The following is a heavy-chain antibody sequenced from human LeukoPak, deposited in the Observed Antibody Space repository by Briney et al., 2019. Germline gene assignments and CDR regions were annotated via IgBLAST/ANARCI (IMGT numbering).Heavy chain of an antibody. CDR2: INPSGGNT. J-gene: IGHJ4*02. D-gene: IGHD4-17*01. V-gene: IGHV1-46*01. Sequence: ASVKVSCKASGYTFTDHYIHWVRQAPGQGLEWMGIINPSGGNTKYAEKFQARVTMTRDTSTSTVYIDLSSLRSEDTAVYYCARAQGYGDCDYWGQGTLVTVSS. CDR3: ARAQGYGDCDY. CDR1: GYTFTDHY.